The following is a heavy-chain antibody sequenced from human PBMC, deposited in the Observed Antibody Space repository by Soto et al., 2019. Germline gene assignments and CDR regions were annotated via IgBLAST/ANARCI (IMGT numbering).Heavy chain of an antibody. CDR1: GVSLSSGNW. V-gene: IGHV4-4*02. CDR2: IFHDGTA. Sequence: SSETLSLTCAGSGVSLSSGNWWTWVRQSPQKGLEYIGEIFHDGTANYYPSFERRVAMSVDTSRNQFSLKLTSVTAADTAVYFCARLVYDTRLNYMYFDFWGPGTLVTVS. J-gene: IGHJ4*02. CDR3: ARLVYDTRLNYMYFDF. D-gene: IGHD3-10*01.